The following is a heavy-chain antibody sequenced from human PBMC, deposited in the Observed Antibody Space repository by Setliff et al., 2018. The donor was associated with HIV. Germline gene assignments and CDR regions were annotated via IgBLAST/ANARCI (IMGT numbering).Heavy chain of an antibody. CDR3: SRSGVPPYYYYGMDV. Sequence: ASVKVSCKVSGYSVTELSIHWVRQAPGKGLEWMGSFDLEDGETIYAQKFQGRVTMTTDTSTTTAFMELRSLKADDTGIYYCSRSGVPPYYYYGMDVWGQGTTVTVSS. CDR2: FDLEDGET. CDR1: GYSVTELS. D-gene: IGHD3-10*01. J-gene: IGHJ6*02. V-gene: IGHV1-24*01.